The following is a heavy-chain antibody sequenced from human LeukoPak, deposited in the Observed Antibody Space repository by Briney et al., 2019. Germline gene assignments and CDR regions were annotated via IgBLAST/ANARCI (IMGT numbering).Heavy chain of an antibody. CDR3: AGSSYCGGNCLNYFDY. V-gene: IGHV3-53*01. CDR2: IYSGGTT. D-gene: IGHD2-21*01. Sequence: HAGGSLRLSCAASGFTVSSNFMSWVRQAPGKGLEWVSVIYSGGTTYYADSVKGRFTISRDNSKNTLYLQMNSLRAEDTAVYYCAGSSYCGGNCLNYFDYWGQGTLVTVSS. CDR1: GFTVSSNF. J-gene: IGHJ4*02.